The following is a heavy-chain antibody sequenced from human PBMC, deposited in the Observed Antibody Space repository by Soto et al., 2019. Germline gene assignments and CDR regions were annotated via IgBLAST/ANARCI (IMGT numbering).Heavy chain of an antibody. CDR2: HGGEESST. CDR3: VRDNYGMDV. V-gene: IGHV3-64D*08. J-gene: IGHJ6*02. CDR1: GFIFRNYA. Sequence: GGSLRLSCLASGFIFRNYAMHWVRQAPGKELEYVSLVHGGEESSTWLADSVKDRFTSSRDNSKNTLYLQMNSLTPEDTAVYYCVRDNYGMDVWGLGTTVTVSS.